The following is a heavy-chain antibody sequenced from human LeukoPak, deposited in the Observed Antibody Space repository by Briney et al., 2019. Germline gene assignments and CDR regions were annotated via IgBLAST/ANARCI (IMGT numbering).Heavy chain of an antibody. Sequence: GGSLRLSCAVSGFTVSSNYMSWVRQAPGKGLEWVSVIYTGDKTYYAESVKGRFTISRDISKNTLYLQMNSLRADDTAAYYCARGGDGTYYYDSSAFLRFDDWGQGTLVTVSS. CDR3: ARGGDGTYYYDSSAFLRFDD. D-gene: IGHD3-22*01. CDR1: GFTVSSNY. CDR2: IYTGDKT. J-gene: IGHJ4*02. V-gene: IGHV3-66*01.